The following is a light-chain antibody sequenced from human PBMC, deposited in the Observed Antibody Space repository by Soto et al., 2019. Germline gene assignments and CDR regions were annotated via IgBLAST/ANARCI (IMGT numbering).Light chain of an antibody. V-gene: IGKV4-1*01. CDR1: QSVFDSSNKKNR. CDR2: WPS. J-gene: IGKJ2*03. Sequence: DVVMTQSPDSLAVSLGERASIYCKSSQSVFDSSNKKNRLAWYQKKPGHPPKLLIYWPSIRGSGVPDRFTGSGSGTDFSLTITSLQAEDVAVYYCQQNYDIPFSFGQGTKVEIK. CDR3: QQNYDIPFS.